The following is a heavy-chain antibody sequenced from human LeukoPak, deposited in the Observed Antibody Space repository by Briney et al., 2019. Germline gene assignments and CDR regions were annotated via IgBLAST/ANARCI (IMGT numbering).Heavy chain of an antibody. D-gene: IGHD2-15*01. CDR2: IKQDGSEK. CDR3: AREYCSGGSCYFGSDY. CDR1: GFTFSSYW. Sequence: GGSLRLFCAASGFTFSSYWMRWVRQAPGKGLEWVANIKQDGSEKYYVDSVKGRFTISRDNAKNSLYLQMNSLRAEDTAVYYCAREYCSGGSCYFGSDYWGQGTLVTVSS. V-gene: IGHV3-7*01. J-gene: IGHJ4*02.